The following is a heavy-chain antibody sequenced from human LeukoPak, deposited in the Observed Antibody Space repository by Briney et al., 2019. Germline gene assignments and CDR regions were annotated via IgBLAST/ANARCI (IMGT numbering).Heavy chain of an antibody. D-gene: IGHD5-12*01. Sequence: ASETLSLTCAVYGGSFSDYYWTWIRQPPGKGLEWIGDINHSGSTNYHPSLERRVTISVGTTNNQFSLKLSSVTAADTAVYYCASPRRGYSGYDLGTYGMDVWGQGTTVTVSS. CDR2: INHSGST. CDR1: GGSFSDYY. J-gene: IGHJ6*02. CDR3: ASPRRGYSGYDLGTYGMDV. V-gene: IGHV4-34*01.